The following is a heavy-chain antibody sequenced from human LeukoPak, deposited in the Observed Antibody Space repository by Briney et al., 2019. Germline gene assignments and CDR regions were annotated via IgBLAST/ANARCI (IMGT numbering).Heavy chain of an antibody. J-gene: IGHJ4*02. CDR3: AREAPHHYDSSGFDY. CDR1: GGSISSGDYY. D-gene: IGHD3-22*01. CDR2: IYYSGST. Sequence: SETLSLTCTVSGGSISSGDYYWSWIRQPPGKGLEWIGYIYYSGSTYYNPSLKSRVTISVDTSKNQFSLKLSSVTAADTAVYYCAREAPHHYDSSGFDYWGQGTLVTVS. V-gene: IGHV4-30-4*01.